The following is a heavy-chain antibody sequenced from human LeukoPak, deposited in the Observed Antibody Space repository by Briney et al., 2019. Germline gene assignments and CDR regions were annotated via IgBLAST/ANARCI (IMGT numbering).Heavy chain of an antibody. CDR1: GYTLTELS. J-gene: IGHJ3*02. V-gene: IGHV1-24*01. D-gene: IGHD4-17*01. Sequence: VASVKVSCKVSGYTLTELSMHWVRQAPGKGLEWMGGFDPEDGETIYAQKFQGRVTMTEDTSTDTAYMELSSLRSEDTAVYYCATTTGPPDRPWRAFDIWGQGTMVTVSS. CDR3: ATTTGPPDRPWRAFDI. CDR2: FDPEDGET.